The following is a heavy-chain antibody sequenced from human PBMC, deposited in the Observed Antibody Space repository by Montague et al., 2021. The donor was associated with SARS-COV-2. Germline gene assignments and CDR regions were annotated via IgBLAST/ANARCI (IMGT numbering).Heavy chain of an antibody. V-gene: IGHV3-23*01. CDR1: GFTFSSYA. CDR3: ATSRFLEWLFTMDGTFDY. CDR2: ISSSGGST. Sequence: SLRLSCAASGFTFSSYAMSWVRQAPGKGLEWVSAISSSGGSTYYADSVKGRFTISRDNSKNTLYLQMNSLRAEDTAVYYCATSRFLEWLFTMDGTFDYWGQGTLVTVSS. J-gene: IGHJ4*02. D-gene: IGHD3-3*01.